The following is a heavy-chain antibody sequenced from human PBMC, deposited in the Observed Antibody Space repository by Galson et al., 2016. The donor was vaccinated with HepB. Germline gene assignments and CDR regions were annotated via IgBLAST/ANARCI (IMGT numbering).Heavy chain of an antibody. CDR2: IWYDGNNK. CDR3: ARERPDIAVAAFDY. Sequence: SLSLSCAASGCTFSSYGMHWVRQAPGKGLEWVALIWYDGNNKYYADSVKGRFTISRDNSKNTLYLQMYSLRAEDTAVYYCARERPDIAVAAFDYWGQGTLVTVSS. J-gene: IGHJ4*02. CDR1: GCTFSSYG. D-gene: IGHD6-19*01. V-gene: IGHV3-33*01.